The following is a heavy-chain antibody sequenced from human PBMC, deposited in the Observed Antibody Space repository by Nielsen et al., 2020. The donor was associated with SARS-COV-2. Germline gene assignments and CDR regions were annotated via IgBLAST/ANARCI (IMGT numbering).Heavy chain of an antibody. V-gene: IGHV3-7*01. CDR2: IKQDGSEK. CDR3: ARDLARKYYYYGMDV. Sequence: GESLKISCAASGFTFSSYWMSWVRQAPGKGLEWVANIKQDGSEKYYVDSVKGRFTISRDNAKNSLYLQMNSLRAEDTAVYYCARDLARKYYYYGMDVWGQGTTVTVSS. D-gene: IGHD1-14*01. CDR1: GFTFSSYW. J-gene: IGHJ6*02.